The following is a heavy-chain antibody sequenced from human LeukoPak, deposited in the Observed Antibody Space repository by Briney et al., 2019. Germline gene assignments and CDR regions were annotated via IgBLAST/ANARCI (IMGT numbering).Heavy chain of an antibody. CDR2: IYPGDSDT. Sequence: GESLKITCKGSGYSFTSYWIGWVRQMPGKGLEWMGIIYPGDSDTRYSPSFQGQVTISADKSISTAYLQWSSLKASDTAMYYCARHSYDYVWGSYRYYPDYWGQGTLVTVSS. D-gene: IGHD3-16*02. V-gene: IGHV5-51*01. CDR3: ARHSYDYVWGSYRYYPDY. CDR1: GYSFTSYW. J-gene: IGHJ4*02.